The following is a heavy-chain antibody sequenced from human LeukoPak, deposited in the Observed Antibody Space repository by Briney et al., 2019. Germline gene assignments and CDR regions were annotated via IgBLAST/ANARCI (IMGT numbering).Heavy chain of an antibody. D-gene: IGHD3-9*01. Sequence: SGTLSLTCAVSGGSISSSNWWSWVRQPPGKGLEWIGEIYHSGSTNYNPSLKSRVTISVDKSKNQFSLKLSSVTAADTAVYYCARVGDYDILTGYAGDGMDVWGQGTTVTVSS. CDR1: GGSISSSNW. CDR2: IYHSGST. J-gene: IGHJ6*02. CDR3: ARVGDYDILTGYAGDGMDV. V-gene: IGHV4-4*02.